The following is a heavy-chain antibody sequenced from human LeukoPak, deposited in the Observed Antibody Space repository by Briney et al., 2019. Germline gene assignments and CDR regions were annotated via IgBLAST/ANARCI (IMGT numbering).Heavy chain of an antibody. D-gene: IGHD3-9*01. CDR2: ITGSGGST. CDR1: GFTFSNYA. Sequence: GASLRLSCAASGFTFSNYAMSWVRQDPGKGLEWVSAITGSGGSTYYADSVKGRFTISRDNSKNTLYLQMNSLRAEDTAVYYCAKWGDYDVLTGYYDPDYWGQGTLVTVSS. V-gene: IGHV3-23*01. J-gene: IGHJ4*02. CDR3: AKWGDYDVLTGYYDPDY.